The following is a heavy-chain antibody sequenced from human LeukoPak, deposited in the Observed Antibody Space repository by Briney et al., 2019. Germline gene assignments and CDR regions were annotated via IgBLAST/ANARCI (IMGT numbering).Heavy chain of an antibody. CDR3: ARDRGFGDGYNFDY. V-gene: IGHV3-7*03. CDR2: IKQDGSQK. Sequence: GGSLRLSCAASGFTFSSFWMSWVRQTPGKGLEWVANIKQDGSQKYYVDSVRGRFTISRDNARNSLSLQMNSLRAEDTAVYYCARDRGFGDGYNFDYWGQGTLVTVSS. D-gene: IGHD5-18*01. J-gene: IGHJ4*02. CDR1: GFTFSSFW.